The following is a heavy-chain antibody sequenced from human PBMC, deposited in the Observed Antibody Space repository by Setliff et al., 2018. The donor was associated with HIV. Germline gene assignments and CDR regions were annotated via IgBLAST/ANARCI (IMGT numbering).Heavy chain of an antibody. J-gene: IGHJ3*02. CDR1: GGSISSGGYY. Sequence: SETLSLTCTVSGGSISSGGYYWGWLRQHPGKGLEWIGYIYYSGSTYYNPSLKSRVTISVDTSKNQFSLKLSSATAADTAVYYCAGGQRVRGVGAFDIWGQGTMVTVSS. D-gene: IGHD6-6*01. CDR2: IYYSGST. CDR3: AGGQRVRGVGAFDI. V-gene: IGHV4-31*03.